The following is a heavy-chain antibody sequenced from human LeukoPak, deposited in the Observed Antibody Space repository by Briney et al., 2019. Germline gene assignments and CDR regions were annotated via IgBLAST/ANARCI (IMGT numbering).Heavy chain of an antibody. CDR2: INPDSGGT. V-gene: IGHV1-2*02. D-gene: IGHD3-22*01. J-gene: IGHJ5*02. CDR3: ASRAVVSLIS. Sequence: ASVKVSCKTSGYTFTGYYIYWVRQAPGQGLEWMGWINPDSGGTNHAQKFQGRVTMTRDTSISTAYMELSRLRSDDTAVYYCASRAVVSLISWGQGTLVTVSS. CDR1: GYTFTGYY.